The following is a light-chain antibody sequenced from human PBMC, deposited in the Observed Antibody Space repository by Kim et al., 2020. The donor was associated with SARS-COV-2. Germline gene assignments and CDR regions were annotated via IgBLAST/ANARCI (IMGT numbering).Light chain of an antibody. CDR1: QGLSSN. J-gene: IGKJ1*01. V-gene: IGKV3D-15*01. CDR3: QQYHNWPTT. CDR2: GAS. Sequence: EIVMTQSPVTLSVSPGERATLSCRASQGLSSNLAWYQQKPGQAPRLLVSGASTRAAGIPARFSGGGYGTDFTLTISSLQSEDFAVYYCQQYHNWPTTFGQGTKVDIK.